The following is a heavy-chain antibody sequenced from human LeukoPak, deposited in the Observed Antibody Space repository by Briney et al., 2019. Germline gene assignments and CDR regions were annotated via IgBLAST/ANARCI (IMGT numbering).Heavy chain of an antibody. V-gene: IGHV3-30*02. CDR2: IRYDGSNK. Sequence: GGSLRLSCAASGFTFSSYGMHWVRQAPGKGLEWVAFIRYDGSNKYYADSVKGRFTISRDNSKSTLYLQMNSLRAEDTAVYYCAKDYYDSPDAFDIWGQGTMVTVSS. CDR3: AKDYYDSPDAFDI. D-gene: IGHD3-22*01. J-gene: IGHJ3*02. CDR1: GFTFSSYG.